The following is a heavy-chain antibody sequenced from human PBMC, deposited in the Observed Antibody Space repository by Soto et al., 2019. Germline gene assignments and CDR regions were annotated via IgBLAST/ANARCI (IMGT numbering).Heavy chain of an antibody. CDR2: INPNSGGT. CDR3: ARDRGAVAGTGPDY. J-gene: IGHJ4*02. D-gene: IGHD6-19*01. Sequence: QVQLVQSGAEVKKPGASVKVSCKASGYTFTGYYMHWVRQAPGQGLEWMGWINPNSGGTNYAQKCQGRVTMTRDTSISTAYMELSRLRSDDTAVYYCARDRGAVAGTGPDYWGQGTLVTVSS. V-gene: IGHV1-2*02. CDR1: GYTFTGYY.